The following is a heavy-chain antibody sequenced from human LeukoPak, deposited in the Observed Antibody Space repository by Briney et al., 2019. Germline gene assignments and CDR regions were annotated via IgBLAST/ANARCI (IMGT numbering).Heavy chain of an antibody. CDR2: ISSSSSYT. Sequence: GGSLRLSCAASGFAFSGYYMSWIRQAPGKGLEWVSYISSSSSYTNYADSVKGRFTISRDNAKNSLYLQMNSLRADDTAVYYCARGVHNPDYWGQGTLVTVSS. CDR1: GFAFSGYY. J-gene: IGHJ4*02. CDR3: ARGVHNPDY. V-gene: IGHV3-11*06. D-gene: IGHD3-10*01.